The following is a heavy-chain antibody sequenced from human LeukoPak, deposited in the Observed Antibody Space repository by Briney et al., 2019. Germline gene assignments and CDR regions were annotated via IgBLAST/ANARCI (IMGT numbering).Heavy chain of an antibody. CDR2: IYYSGTT. CDR3: ARELRIAVASFDP. J-gene: IGHJ5*02. D-gene: IGHD6-19*01. V-gene: IGHV4-39*07. CDR1: GGSISGSSYY. Sequence: SETLSLTCTVSGGSISGSSYYWGWIRQPPGKELEWIGSIYYSGTTYNNPSLKSRVTISVDTSKNQFSLKVNSVTAADTAVYYCARELRIAVASFDPWGQGTLVTVSS.